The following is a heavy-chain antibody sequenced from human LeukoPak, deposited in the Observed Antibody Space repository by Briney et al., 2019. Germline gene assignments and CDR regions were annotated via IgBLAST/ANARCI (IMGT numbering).Heavy chain of an antibody. CDR2: IYSGGST. CDR1: GFTVSSNY. D-gene: IGHD1-26*01. V-gene: IGHV3-53*05. Sequence: PGGSRRLSCAASGFTVSSNYMSWVRQAPGKGLEWVSVIYSGGSTYYADSVKGRFTISRDNSKNTLYLQMNSLRAEDTAVYYCAKPWPSGSYYLGWFDPWGQGTLVTVSS. CDR3: AKPWPSGSYYLGWFDP. J-gene: IGHJ5*02.